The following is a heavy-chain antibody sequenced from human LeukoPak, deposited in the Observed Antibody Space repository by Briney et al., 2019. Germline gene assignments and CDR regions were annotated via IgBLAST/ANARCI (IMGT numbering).Heavy chain of an antibody. Sequence: PGGSLTLSCAASGFTFSTYGMSWVRQAPGQGLDCVSAMSGSGDRTYYADSVKGRLTISRDNSKNTLYLQVNSLRAEDTAVYSCAKDRVGALLYFDSWGQGTLVTVSS. D-gene: IGHD1-26*01. V-gene: IGHV3-23*01. CDR3: AKDRVGALLYFDS. CDR2: MSGSGDRT. CDR1: GFTFSTYG. J-gene: IGHJ4*02.